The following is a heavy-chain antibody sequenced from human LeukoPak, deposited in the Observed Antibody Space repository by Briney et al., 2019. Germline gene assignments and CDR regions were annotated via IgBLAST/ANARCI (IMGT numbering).Heavy chain of an antibody. V-gene: IGHV4-34*01. CDR1: GGSFSGYY. CDR3: ATGMATIRG. J-gene: IGHJ4*02. CDR2: IYYSGST. D-gene: IGHD5-24*01. Sequence: SETLSLTCAVYGGSFSGYYWSWIRQHPGKGLEWIGYIYYSGSTYYNPSLKSRVTISVDTSKNQFSLKLSSVTAADTAVYYCATGMATIRGWGQGTLVTVSS.